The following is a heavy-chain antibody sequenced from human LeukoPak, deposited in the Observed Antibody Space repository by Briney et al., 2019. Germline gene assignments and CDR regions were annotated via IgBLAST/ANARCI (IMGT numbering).Heavy chain of an antibody. J-gene: IGHJ5*02. V-gene: IGHV4-59*08. CDR1: GGSISSYY. CDR3: ARHDYGPNWFDP. D-gene: IGHD4-17*01. Sequence: SETLSLTCTVSGGSISSYYWSWIRQPPGKGLEWIGYIYYSGSTNYNPSLKSRVTISVDTSKNQFSLKLSSVTAADTAVYYCARHDYGPNWFDPWGQGTLVTASS. CDR2: IYYSGST.